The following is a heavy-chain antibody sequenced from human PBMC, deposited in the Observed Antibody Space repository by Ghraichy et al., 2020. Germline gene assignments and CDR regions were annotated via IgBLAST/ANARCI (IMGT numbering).Heavy chain of an antibody. CDR1: GFTFSSYD. Sequence: GGSLRLSCAASGFTFSSYDMHWVRQATGKGLEWVSAIGTAGDTYYPGSVKGRFTISRENAKNSLYLQMNSLRAGDTAVYYCARALYCSSTSCHDAFDIWGQGTMVTVSS. J-gene: IGHJ3*02. D-gene: IGHD2-2*01. CDR2: IGTAGDT. V-gene: IGHV3-13*04. CDR3: ARALYCSSTSCHDAFDI.